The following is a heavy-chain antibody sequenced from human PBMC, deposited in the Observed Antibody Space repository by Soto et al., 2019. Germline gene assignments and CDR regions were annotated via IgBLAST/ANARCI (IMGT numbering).Heavy chain of an antibody. CDR1: GYTFTSYY. J-gene: IGHJ3*02. Sequence: GASVKVSCKASGYTFTSYYMHWVRQAPGQGLEWMGMINPSGGSTSYAQKFQGWVTMTRDTSISTAYMELSRLRSDDTAVYYCARGIAAVVAFDIWGQGTMVTVSS. D-gene: IGHD6-13*01. CDR2: INPSGGST. CDR3: ARGIAAVVAFDI. V-gene: IGHV1-2*04.